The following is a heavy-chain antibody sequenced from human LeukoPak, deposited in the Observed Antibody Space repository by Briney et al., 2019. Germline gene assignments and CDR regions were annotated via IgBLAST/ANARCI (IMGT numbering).Heavy chain of an antibody. D-gene: IGHD2-2*01. CDR2: ISGYNANT. Sequence: ASVKVSCKASGYTFTTYGISWLRQAPGQGLEWVGWISGYNANTNYAQKLQGRVIMTTDTSTSTAYMELRSLRSDDTAVYYCARDCGSVTCSVDYWGQGTLVTVSS. J-gene: IGHJ4*02. V-gene: IGHV1-18*01. CDR1: GYTFTTYG. CDR3: ARDCGSVTCSVDY.